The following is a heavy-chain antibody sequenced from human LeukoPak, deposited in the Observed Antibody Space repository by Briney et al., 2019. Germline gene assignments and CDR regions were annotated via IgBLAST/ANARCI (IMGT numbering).Heavy chain of an antibody. CDR2: IYPGDSDT. J-gene: IGHJ4*02. D-gene: IGHD3-22*01. V-gene: IGHV5-51*01. Sequence: CXGSXYSFTSYWIGWVRQMPGKGLEWMGIIYPGDSDTRYSPSFQGQVTISADKSISTASLQWSSLKAPGNAMFFCXXXXXXXGNDNEAYYFDYWGQGTLVTVSS. CDR3: XXXXXXXGNDNEAYYFDY. CDR1: XYSFTSYW.